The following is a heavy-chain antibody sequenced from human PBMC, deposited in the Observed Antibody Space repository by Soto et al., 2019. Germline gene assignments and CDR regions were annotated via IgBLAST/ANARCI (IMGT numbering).Heavy chain of an antibody. CDR3: AREGLDY. Sequence: QVQLQESGPGLVKPSGTLSLTCAVSGGSISSINWWSWARQPPGKGLEWIGEIYHSGRTNYDPSLKSRDTISEDKSKNQFSLKLSSVTAADTAVYYCAREGLDYWGKGTLVTVSS. CDR2: IYHSGRT. J-gene: IGHJ4*02. CDR1: GGSISSINW. V-gene: IGHV4-4*02.